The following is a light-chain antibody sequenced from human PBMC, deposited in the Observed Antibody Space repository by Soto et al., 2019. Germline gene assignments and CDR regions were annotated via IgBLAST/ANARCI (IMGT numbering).Light chain of an antibody. V-gene: IGKV3-20*01. Sequence: ELVLTQSPGTLSSSPGERATLSCRASQTISVNYLAWYQQKPGQAPRLLIFGTSSRATGIPDRFSGSGSGTDFTLTISRLDPEDFAVYYCQHYGTSLWTFGQGTKVEIK. J-gene: IGKJ1*01. CDR2: GTS. CDR3: QHYGTSLWT. CDR1: QTISVNY.